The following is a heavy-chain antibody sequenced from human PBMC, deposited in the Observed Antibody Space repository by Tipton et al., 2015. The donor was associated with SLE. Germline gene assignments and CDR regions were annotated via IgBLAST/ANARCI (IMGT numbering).Heavy chain of an antibody. D-gene: IGHD6-6*01. CDR1: GYTFTSYD. Sequence: QSGPEVKKPGASVKVSCKASGYTFTSYDINWVRQATGQGLEWMGWMNPNSGNTGYAQKFQGRVTMTRNTSISTAYMELSSLRSEDTAVYYCARGRIAARALHYWCQGTLVTVSS. J-gene: IGHJ4*02. V-gene: IGHV1-8*01. CDR3: ARGRIAARALHY. CDR2: MNPNSGNT.